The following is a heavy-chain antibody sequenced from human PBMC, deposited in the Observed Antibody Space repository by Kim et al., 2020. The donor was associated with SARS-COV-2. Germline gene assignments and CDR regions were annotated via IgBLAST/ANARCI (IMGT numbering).Heavy chain of an antibody. V-gene: IGHV4-31*03. J-gene: IGHJ4*02. Sequence: SETLSLTCTVSGGSISSGGYYWSWIRQHPGKGLEWIGYIYYSGSTYYNPSLKSRVTISVDTSKNQFSLKLSSVTAADTAVYYCARDSGPDVLRYFGYWGQGTLVTVSS. CDR2: IYYSGST. D-gene: IGHD3-9*01. CDR3: ARDSGPDVLRYFGY. CDR1: GGSISSGGYY.